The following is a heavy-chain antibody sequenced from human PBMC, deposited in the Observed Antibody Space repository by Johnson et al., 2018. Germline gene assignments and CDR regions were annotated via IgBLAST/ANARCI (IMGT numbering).Heavy chain of an antibody. D-gene: IGHD4-17*01. CDR2: ISYNSVNR. V-gene: IGHV3-9*01. CDR1: GFTFDDSA. CDR3: AKDTTPYGDNPAFDI. J-gene: IGHJ3*02. Sequence: EEQLVETGGGLVQPGGSRRLSCAASGFTFDDSAMYWVRQAPGQGLEWVSGISYNSVNRAYAASVKGRFTCSSDNAKNYLYLQRNRRRVEDTAFYYCAKDTTPYGDNPAFDIWGQGTMVTVSS.